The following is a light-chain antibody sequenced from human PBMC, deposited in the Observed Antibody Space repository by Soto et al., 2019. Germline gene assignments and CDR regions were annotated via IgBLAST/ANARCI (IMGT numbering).Light chain of an antibody. CDR2: DAS. Sequence: EIVLTQSPATLSLSPGERATLSCRASQSVSNYLAWFQQKPGQAPRLLIYDASNRATGIPARFSGSGSGTECTLTISSLEPEDFAVYYCQQRSSWPLLTFGGGTKVEI. CDR1: QSVSNY. V-gene: IGKV3-11*01. CDR3: QQRSSWPLLT. J-gene: IGKJ4*01.